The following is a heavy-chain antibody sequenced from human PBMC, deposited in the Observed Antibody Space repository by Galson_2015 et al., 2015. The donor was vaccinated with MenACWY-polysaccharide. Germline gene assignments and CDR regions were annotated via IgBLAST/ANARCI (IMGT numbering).Heavy chain of an antibody. D-gene: IGHD1-26*01. CDR2: MSYSGRA. CDR3: AREPTHSGSFDWFDP. Sequence: ETLSLPCPVSGGSVSSDTYYWSRLRAPPGKGLEWIGYMSYSGRANYNASLKSRVSISLDTTKNQLSLRLTSVTAADTAMYYCAREPTHSGSFDWFDPWGQGTLVTVSP. V-gene: IGHV4-61*01. J-gene: IGHJ5*02. CDR1: GGSVSSDTYY.